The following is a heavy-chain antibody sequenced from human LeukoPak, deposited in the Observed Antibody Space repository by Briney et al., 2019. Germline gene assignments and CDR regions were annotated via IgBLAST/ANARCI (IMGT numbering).Heavy chain of an antibody. CDR2: ISWNSGSI. Sequence: GGSLRLSCAASGFTFDDYAMRWVRQAPGKGLEWVSGISWNSGSIGYADSVKGRFTISRDNAKNSLYLQMNSLRAEDMALYYCAKDKNTYYYGSGSLFDVWGKGTTVTVSS. V-gene: IGHV3-9*03. D-gene: IGHD3-10*01. CDR3: AKDKNTYYYGSGSLFDV. J-gene: IGHJ6*04. CDR1: GFTFDDYA.